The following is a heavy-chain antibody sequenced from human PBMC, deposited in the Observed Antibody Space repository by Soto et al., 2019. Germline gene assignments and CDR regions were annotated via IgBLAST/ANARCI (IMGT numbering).Heavy chain of an antibody. J-gene: IGHJ5*02. CDR1: GGTFSSYA. Sequence: SVKVSCKASGGTFSSYAISWVRQAPGQGLEWMGGIIPIFGTANYAQKFQGRVTITADESTSTAYMELSSLRSEDTVVYYCAREGHVLRFLEWPSWGQGTLVTVSS. V-gene: IGHV1-69*13. D-gene: IGHD3-3*01. CDR2: IIPIFGTA. CDR3: AREGHVLRFLEWPS.